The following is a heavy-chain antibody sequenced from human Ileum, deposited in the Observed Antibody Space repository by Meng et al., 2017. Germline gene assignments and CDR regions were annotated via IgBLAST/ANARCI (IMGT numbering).Heavy chain of an antibody. V-gene: IGHV4-4*02. CDR2: ISHSGSA. CDR3: ARHGGYSQDF. CDR1: SGSISSNTY. Sequence: EQLQKSGPGLVRPSATLALTCAVSSGSISSNTYWSWVRQPPGKGLEWIGQISHSGSAYYNPSLKSRVTMSVDKSKSQFSLMLTSVTAADTAIYYCARHGGYSQDFWGQGTLVTVSS. D-gene: IGHD4-23*01. J-gene: IGHJ4*02.